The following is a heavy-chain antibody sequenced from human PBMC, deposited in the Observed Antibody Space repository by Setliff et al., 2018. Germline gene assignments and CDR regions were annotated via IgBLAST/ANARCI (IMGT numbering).Heavy chain of an antibody. Sequence: ASVKVSCKASGYTFSHSGITWVRQAPGQGLEWMGTINTGGGSASVVDQFQGRVTMTRNTSTSTVYMEINSLRSDDTAVYYCARGGVAAAGKKGIFEHWGQGTLVTVSS. CDR1: GYTFSHSG. V-gene: IGHV1-46*01. D-gene: IGHD6-13*01. J-gene: IGHJ4*02. CDR2: INTGGGSA. CDR3: ARGGVAAAGKKGIFEH.